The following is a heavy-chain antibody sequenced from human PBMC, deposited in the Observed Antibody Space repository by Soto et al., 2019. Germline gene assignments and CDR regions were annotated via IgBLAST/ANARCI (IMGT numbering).Heavy chain of an antibody. CDR2: INHSGST. CDR1: GGSFSGYY. V-gene: IGHV4-34*01. D-gene: IGHD3-10*01. J-gene: IGHJ6*02. CDR3: ARDLLLWFGSSYYGMDV. Sequence: SETLSLTCAVYGGSFSGYYWSWIRQPPGKGLEWIGEINHSGSTNYNPSLKSRVTISVDTSKNQFSLKLSSVTAADTAVYYCARDLLLWFGSSYYGMDVWGQGTTVPSP.